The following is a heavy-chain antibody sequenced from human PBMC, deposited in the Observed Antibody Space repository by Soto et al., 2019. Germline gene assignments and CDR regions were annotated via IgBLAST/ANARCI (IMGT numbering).Heavy chain of an antibody. CDR3: ARVAVGQWLLP. J-gene: IGHJ3*01. Sequence: GGSLRLSCAASGLTFSSYIMNWVRQAPGKGLEWVSSISSSSSYIYYADSVKGRFTISRDNAKNSLYLQMNSLRAEDTAVYYCARVAVGQWLLPWGQGTMVTVSS. D-gene: IGHD3-22*01. V-gene: IGHV3-21*01. CDR2: ISSSSSYI. CDR1: GLTFSSYI.